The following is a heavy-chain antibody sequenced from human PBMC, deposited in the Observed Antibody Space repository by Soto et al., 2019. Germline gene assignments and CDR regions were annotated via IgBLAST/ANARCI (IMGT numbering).Heavy chain of an antibody. D-gene: IGHD2-21*02. CDR3: ARSIVVVTALDY. J-gene: IGHJ4*02. CDR1: GFTFSSYW. CDR2: INTDGSST. Sequence: GGSLRLSCAASGFTFSSYWMHWVRQPPGKGLVWVSRINTDGSSTSYADSVKGRFTISRDNAKNTLYLQMNSLRAEDTAVYYCARSIVVVTALDYWGQGTLVTVSS. V-gene: IGHV3-74*01.